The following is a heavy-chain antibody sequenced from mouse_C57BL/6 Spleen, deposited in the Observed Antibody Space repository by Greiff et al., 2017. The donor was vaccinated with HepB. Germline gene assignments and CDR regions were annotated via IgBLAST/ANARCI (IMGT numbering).Heavy chain of an antibody. V-gene: IGHV1-66*01. D-gene: IGHD1-1*01. J-gene: IGHJ2*01. CDR3: ARVLYYYGRGNYFDY. CDR1: GYSFTSYY. Sequence: QVQLQQSGPELVKPGASVKISCKASGYSFTSYYIHWVKQRPGQGLEWIGYNEKFKGKATLTADTSSSTAYMQLSSLTSEDSAVYYCARVLYYYGRGNYFDYWGQGTTLTVSS.